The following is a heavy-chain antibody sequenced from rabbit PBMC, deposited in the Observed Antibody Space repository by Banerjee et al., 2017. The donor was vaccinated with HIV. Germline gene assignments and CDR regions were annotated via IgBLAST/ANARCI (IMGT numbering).Heavy chain of an antibody. CDR3: ARGAGDSGWSGDL. CDR1: GFSFSSSYW. J-gene: IGHJ4*01. V-gene: IGHV1S45*01. Sequence: QEQLEESGGGLVKPVASLTLTCTASGFSFSSSYWICWVRQAPGEGLEWIACIYNGDGSTYYASWVNGRFTISKPSSTTVTLQMTSLTAADTATCFCARGAGDSGWSGDLWSQGTLVTVS. CDR2: IYNGDGST. D-gene: IGHD4-1*01.